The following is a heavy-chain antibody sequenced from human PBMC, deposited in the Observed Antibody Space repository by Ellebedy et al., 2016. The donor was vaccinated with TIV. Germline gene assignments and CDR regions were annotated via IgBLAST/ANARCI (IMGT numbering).Heavy chain of an antibody. V-gene: IGHV3-23*01. CDR1: GFTFSSYA. CDR3: ANGGWAWSHDYGDY. Sequence: GGSLRLSXAASGFTFSSYAMSWVRQAPGKGLEWVSAISGSGGSTYYADSVKGRFTISRDNSKNTLYLQMNSLRAEDTAVYYCANGGWAWSHDYGDYWGQGTLVTVSS. CDR2: ISGSGGST. J-gene: IGHJ4*02. D-gene: IGHD4-17*01.